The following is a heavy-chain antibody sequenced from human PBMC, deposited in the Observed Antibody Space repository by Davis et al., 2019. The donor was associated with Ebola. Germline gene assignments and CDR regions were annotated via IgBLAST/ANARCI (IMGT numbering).Heavy chain of an antibody. CDR3: ARVGAGNRFDP. J-gene: IGHJ5*02. CDR2: ISAYNGNT. CDR1: GYTFTNNV. V-gene: IGHV1-18*04. Sequence: AASVKVSCKASGYTFTNNVISWVRQAPGQGLEWMGWISAYNGNTNCAQKLQGRVTMTTDTSTSTAYMELRSLRFDDTAVYYCARVGAGNRFDPWGQGTLVTVSS. D-gene: IGHD6-25*01.